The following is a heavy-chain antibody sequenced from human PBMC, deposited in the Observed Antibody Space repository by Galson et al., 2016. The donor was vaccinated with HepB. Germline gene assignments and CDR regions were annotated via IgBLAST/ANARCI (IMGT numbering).Heavy chain of an antibody. CDR2: ISSSGSTI. V-gene: IGHV3-48*03. CDR3: AKDAPLTMVPGAFDY. CDR1: GFTFSSYS. D-gene: IGHD3-10*01. Sequence: SLRLSCATSGFTFSSYSMNWVRQAPGKGLEWVSSISSSGSTIYYADSVKGRFTTSRDNTKNSLYLQMTSLRAEDTAVYYCAKDAPLTMVPGAFDYWGQGTLVTVSS. J-gene: IGHJ4*02.